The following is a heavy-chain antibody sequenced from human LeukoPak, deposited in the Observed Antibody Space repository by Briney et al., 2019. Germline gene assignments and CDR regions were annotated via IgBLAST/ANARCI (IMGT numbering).Heavy chain of an antibody. CDR2: ISGSGGST. CDR3: AKGSPDYGDLQTLDY. V-gene: IGHV3-23*01. Sequence: GGSLRLSCAASGFTFSSYAMSWVRQAPGTGLEWVSAISGSGGSTYYADSVKGRFTISRDNSKNTLYLQMNSLRAEDTAVYYCAKGSPDYGDLQTLDYWGQGTLVTVSS. D-gene: IGHD4-17*01. CDR1: GFTFSSYA. J-gene: IGHJ4*02.